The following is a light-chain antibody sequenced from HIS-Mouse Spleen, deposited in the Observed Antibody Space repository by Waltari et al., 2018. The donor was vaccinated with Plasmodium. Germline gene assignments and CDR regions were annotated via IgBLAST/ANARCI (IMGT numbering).Light chain of an antibody. Sequence: DIVMTHSPDSLAVSLGESATIHCKSSQSVLYSSNNKNYLAWYQQKPGQPPKLLIYWASTRESGVPDRFSGSGSGTDFTLTISSLQAEDVAVYYCQQYYSKPLTFGGGTKVEIK. CDR1: QSVLYSSNNKNY. CDR3: QQYYSKPLT. V-gene: IGKV4-1*01. CDR2: WAS. J-gene: IGKJ4*01.